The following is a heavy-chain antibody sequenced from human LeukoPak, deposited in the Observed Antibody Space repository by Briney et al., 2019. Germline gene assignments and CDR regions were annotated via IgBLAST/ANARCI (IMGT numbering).Heavy chain of an antibody. V-gene: IGHV3-48*03. D-gene: IGHD6-19*01. J-gene: IGHJ4*02. CDR2: ISSSGSTI. Sequence: GGSLRLSCAASGFTFSSYEMNWVRQAPGKGLEWVSYISSSGSTIYYADSVKGRFTISRDNAKNSLYLQMNSLRAEDTAVYYCARDSSGWIVFDYGGQGTLVTVSS. CDR1: GFTFSSYE. CDR3: ARDSSGWIVFDY.